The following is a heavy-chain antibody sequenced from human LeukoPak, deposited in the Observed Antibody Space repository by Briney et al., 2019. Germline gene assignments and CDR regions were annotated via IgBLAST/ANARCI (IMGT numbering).Heavy chain of an antibody. Sequence: GGSLRLSCAASGFTVSSNYMSWVRQAPGKGLEWVSVIYSGGSTYYADSVKGRFTISRDNSKNTLYLQMNSLRAEDTAVYYCARHPGGNSLGWFDPWGQGTLVTVSS. CDR2: IYSGGST. J-gene: IGHJ5*02. CDR1: GFTVSSNY. V-gene: IGHV3-53*01. D-gene: IGHD4-23*01. CDR3: ARHPGGNSLGWFDP.